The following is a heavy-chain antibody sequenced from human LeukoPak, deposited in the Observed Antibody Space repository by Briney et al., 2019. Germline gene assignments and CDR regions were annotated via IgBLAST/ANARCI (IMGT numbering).Heavy chain of an antibody. D-gene: IGHD2-2*01. J-gene: IGHJ1*01. V-gene: IGHV3-66*01. CDR3: ARVKYQLLHQH. CDR1: GFTFSDYH. Sequence: GGSLRLSCAVSGFTFSDYHMDWVRQAPGKGLEWVSVIYSGGSTYYADSVKGRFTISRDNSKNTLYLQMNSLRAEDTAVYYCARVKYQLLHQHWGQGTLVTVSS. CDR2: IYSGGST.